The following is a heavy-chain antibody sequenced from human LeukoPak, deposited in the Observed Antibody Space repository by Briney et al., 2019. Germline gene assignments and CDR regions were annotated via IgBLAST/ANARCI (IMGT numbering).Heavy chain of an antibody. CDR1: GFTFSSYE. J-gene: IGHJ5*02. CDR3: AREGDGYSEGWFEP. Sequence: GGSLRLSCAASGFTFSSYEMNWVRQAPGKGLEWVSYISSSGSTIYYADSVKGRFTISRDNAKNSLYLQMNSVRAEDTAVYYCAREGDGYSEGWFEPWGQGTLVTVSS. D-gene: IGHD5-24*01. V-gene: IGHV3-48*03. CDR2: ISSSGSTI.